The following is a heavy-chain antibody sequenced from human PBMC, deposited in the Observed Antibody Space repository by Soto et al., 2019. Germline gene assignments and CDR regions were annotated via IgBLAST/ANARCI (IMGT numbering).Heavy chain of an antibody. Sequence: QVQLVQSGAEVQKPGDSVKVSCKVFGYNLTEVYMHWVRQAAGQGPERMGGFDPENGKRIYTQKFQGRVTMTEDTSTATAYMELSSLRSDDTAVYYCATLVNMLIDRGQGTLVTVSS. CDR2: FDPENGKR. J-gene: IGHJ4*02. V-gene: IGHV1-24*01. CDR3: ATLVNMLID. D-gene: IGHD3-16*01. CDR1: GYNLTEVY.